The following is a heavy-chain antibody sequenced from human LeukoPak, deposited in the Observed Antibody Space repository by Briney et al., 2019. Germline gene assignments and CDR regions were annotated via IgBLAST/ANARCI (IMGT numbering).Heavy chain of an antibody. Sequence: GGSLRLSCAASGFTFDDYAMHWVRQAPGKGLEWVSGISWNSGSIGYADSVKGRFTISRDNAKNSLYLQMNSLRAEDTALYYCARKSTNPLDYWGQGTLVTVSS. V-gene: IGHV3-9*01. CDR3: ARKSTNPLDY. CDR2: ISWNSGSI. CDR1: GFTFDDYA. J-gene: IGHJ4*02.